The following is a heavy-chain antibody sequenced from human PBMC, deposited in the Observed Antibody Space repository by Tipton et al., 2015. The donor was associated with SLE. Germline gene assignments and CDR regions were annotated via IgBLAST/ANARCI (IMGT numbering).Heavy chain of an antibody. D-gene: IGHD6-13*01. J-gene: IGHJ4*02. CDR2: ISWNSGSI. V-gene: IGHV3-9*01. Sequence: QLVQSGGGMVQPGRSVRLSCAASGFTFDDYAMHWVRQAPGKGLEWVSGISWNSGSIDYADSVRGRFTISRDNTNNSLYLQMDSLRAEDTAFYFCAKSTSGSWWYELLDSWGQGTLVTVSS. CDR3: AKSTSGSWWYELLDS. CDR1: GFTFDDYA.